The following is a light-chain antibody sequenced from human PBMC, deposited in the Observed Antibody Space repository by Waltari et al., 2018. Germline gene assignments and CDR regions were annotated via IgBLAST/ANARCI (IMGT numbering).Light chain of an antibody. CDR1: ALPKKY. Sequence: SYELTQPPSVSVSPGQPARIPCPGDALPKKYPYWYQQKSGQATVLVIYEDSKHPSGIPERFSGSSSGTTATLTLSGAQVEDEGDYYCYSTDSSDTHRVFGGGTKLTVL. CDR3: YSTDSSDTHRV. J-gene: IGLJ3*02. V-gene: IGLV3-10*01. CDR2: EDS.